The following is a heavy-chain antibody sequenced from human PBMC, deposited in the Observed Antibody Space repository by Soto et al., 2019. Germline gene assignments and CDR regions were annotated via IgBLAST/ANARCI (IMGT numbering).Heavy chain of an antibody. CDR3: AKGDSSYWDNWFDP. J-gene: IGHJ5*02. CDR2: ISGSGIST. CDR1: GFTFRSYA. V-gene: IGHV3-23*01. D-gene: IGHD6-6*01. Sequence: GGSLRLSCAASGFTFRSYAMSWVRQAPGKGLEWVSGISGSGISTHYADSVKGRFTISRDNSKNTLFLQMNSLRADDTAVYYCAKGDSSYWDNWFDPWGQGTLVTVSS.